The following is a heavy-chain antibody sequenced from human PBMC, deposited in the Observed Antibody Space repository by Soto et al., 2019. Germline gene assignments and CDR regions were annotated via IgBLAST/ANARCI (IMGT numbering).Heavy chain of an antibody. Sequence: GGSLRLSCAASGFTFSNAWMSWVRQAPGKGLEWVGRIKSKTDGGTTDYAAPVKGRFTISRDDSKNTLYLQMNSLRAEDTAVYYCAKDRSGYSYGYYYYYGMDVWGQGTTVTVSS. CDR3: AKDRSGYSYGYYYYYGMDV. D-gene: IGHD5-18*01. J-gene: IGHJ6*02. CDR1: GFTFSNAW. CDR2: IKSKTDGGTT. V-gene: IGHV3-15*01.